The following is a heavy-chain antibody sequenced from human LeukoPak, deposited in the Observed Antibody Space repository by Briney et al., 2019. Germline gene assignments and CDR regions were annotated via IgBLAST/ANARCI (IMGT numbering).Heavy chain of an antibody. CDR1: GFTFSSYS. CDR2: ISSSSSTI. Sequence: GGSLRLSCAASGFTFSSYSMNWVRQAPGKGLEWVSYISSSSSTIYYADSVKGRFTISRDNAKNSLYLQMNSLRAEDTAVYYCVKGWHYYDSSGSTRGPFDYWGQGTLVTVSS. D-gene: IGHD3-22*01. V-gene: IGHV3-48*04. CDR3: VKGWHYYDSSGSTRGPFDY. J-gene: IGHJ4*02.